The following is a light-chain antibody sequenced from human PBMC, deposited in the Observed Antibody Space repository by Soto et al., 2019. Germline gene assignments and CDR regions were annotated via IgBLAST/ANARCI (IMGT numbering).Light chain of an antibody. Sequence: EIVMTQSPATLSVSPGERATLSCRASQSVSSNLAWYQQKPGQAPRLLIYGASTRATGIPARFSGSGSGTEFTLTISSLQSKDFAVYYCQQYNNSPPVSWTFGQGTKVEIK. CDR2: GAS. CDR1: QSVSSN. CDR3: QQYNNSPPVSWT. J-gene: IGKJ1*01. V-gene: IGKV3-15*01.